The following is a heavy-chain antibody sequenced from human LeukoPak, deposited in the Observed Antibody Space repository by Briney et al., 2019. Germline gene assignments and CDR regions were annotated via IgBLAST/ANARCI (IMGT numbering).Heavy chain of an antibody. V-gene: IGHV4-4*07. J-gene: IGHJ6*02. CDR1: GGSISSYY. Sequence: SETLSLTCTVSGGSISSYYWSWIRQPAGKGLEWIGRIYTSGSTNYNPSLKSRVTMSVDTSKNQFSLKLSSVTAADTAVYYCASGHIPGGVYYYYGMDVWGQGTTVTVSS. CDR2: IYTSGST. D-gene: IGHD3-10*01. CDR3: ASGHIPGGVYYYYGMDV.